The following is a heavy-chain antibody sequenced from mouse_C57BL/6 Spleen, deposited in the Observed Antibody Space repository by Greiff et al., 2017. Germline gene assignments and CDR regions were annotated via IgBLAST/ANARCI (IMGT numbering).Heavy chain of an antibody. CDR1: GFTFSDYG. D-gene: IGHD3-1*01. Sequence: EVKLMESGGGLVKPGGSLKLSCAASGFTFSDYGMHWVRQAPEKGLEWVAYISSGSSTIYYADTVKDRFTISRDNAKNTLFLQMTSLRSEDTAMYYCARPGLYAMDYWGQGTSVTVSS. V-gene: IGHV5-17*01. CDR3: ARPGLYAMDY. CDR2: ISSGSSTI. J-gene: IGHJ4*01.